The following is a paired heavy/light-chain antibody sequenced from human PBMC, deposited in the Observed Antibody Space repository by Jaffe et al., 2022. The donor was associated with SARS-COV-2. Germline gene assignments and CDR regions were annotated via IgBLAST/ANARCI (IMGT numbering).Light chain of an antibody. CDR2: GAS. CDR3: QQYGRSPEMYT. Sequence: ENVLTQSPGTLSLSPGERATLSCRAGQTVSSSYLAWYQQKRGQAPRLLLYGASTRATGIPDRFSGSGSGTDFTLTISRLEPEDFAVYYCQQYGRSPEMYTFGQGTKLEI. CDR1: QTVSSSY. V-gene: IGKV3-20*01. J-gene: IGKJ2*01.
Heavy chain of an antibody. D-gene: IGHD2-8*01. CDR2: IGGDGRDT. CDR1: GFTFSNYA. V-gene: IGHV3-23*01. J-gene: IGHJ4*02. Sequence: EVQLLESGGDLVQPGGSLRLSCVASGFTFSNYAMTWVRQAPGKGLEWVSGIGGDGRDTHYADSVKGRFTISRDNSKNTLDLQMINLRAEDTAVYFCAKDGHPGNGVWDYSDSWGQGTLVIVSS. CDR3: AKDGHPGNGVWDYSDS.